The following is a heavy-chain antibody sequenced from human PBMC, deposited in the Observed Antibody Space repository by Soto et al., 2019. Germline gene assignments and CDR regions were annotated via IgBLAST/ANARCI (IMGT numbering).Heavy chain of an antibody. CDR1: GDSISGSSSY. Sequence: QLQMQDSGPGLVKPSEALSLTCTVSGDSISGSSSYWAWIRQPPGKGLEWIGSIYYSGSTHYNSSLKRRVTISVDTSKSQCSLRLTSVTAADTAVYYCARNTSIVSDFWGQGTLVTVSS. CDR2: IYYSGST. V-gene: IGHV4-39*01. J-gene: IGHJ4*02. D-gene: IGHD3-16*02. CDR3: ARNTSIVSDF.